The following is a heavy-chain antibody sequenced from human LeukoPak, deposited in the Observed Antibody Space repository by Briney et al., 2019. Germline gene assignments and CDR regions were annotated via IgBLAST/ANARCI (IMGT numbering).Heavy chain of an antibody. D-gene: IGHD5-18*01. Sequence: SQTLSLTCTISGDSVSSNSAAWNWIRHSPSRGLEWLGRIYYRSKWHNDYAVAVKSRITINPDTSKNQFSLQLNSVTPEDTAVYYCAKDRASSWWYFDLWGRGTLVTVSS. J-gene: IGHJ2*01. CDR3: AKDRASSWWYFDL. CDR1: GDSVSSNSAA. V-gene: IGHV6-1*01. CDR2: IYYRSKWHN.